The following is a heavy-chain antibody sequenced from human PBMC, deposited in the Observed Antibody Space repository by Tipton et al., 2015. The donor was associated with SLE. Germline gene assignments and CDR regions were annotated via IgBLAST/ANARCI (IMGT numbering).Heavy chain of an antibody. CDR1: GFTFSSYG. Sequence: GSLRLSCAASGFTFSSYGMHWVRQAPGKGLEWVAFIRYDGSNKYYADSVKGRFTISRDNSKNTLYLQMNSLRAEDTAVYYCAKVPYGTGGVCYPFGYWGQGTLVTVSS. V-gene: IGHV3-30*02. J-gene: IGHJ4*02. CDR3: AKVPYGTGGVCYPFGY. D-gene: IGHD2-8*02. CDR2: IRYDGSNK.